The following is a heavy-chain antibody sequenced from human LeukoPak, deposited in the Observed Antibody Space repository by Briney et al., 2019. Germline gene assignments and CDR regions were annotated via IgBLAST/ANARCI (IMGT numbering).Heavy chain of an antibody. D-gene: IGHD3-22*01. J-gene: IGHJ5*02. V-gene: IGHV1-46*01. CDR1: GYTFTSYY. CDR3: ARPAAGYYDNFNGFDP. CDR2: INPSGGST. Sequence: GASVKVSCKASGYTFTSYYMHWVRQAPGQGLEWMGIINPSGGSTSYAQKSQGRVTMTRDTSTSTVYMELSSLRSEDTAVYYCARPAAGYYDNFNGFDPWGQGTLVTVSS.